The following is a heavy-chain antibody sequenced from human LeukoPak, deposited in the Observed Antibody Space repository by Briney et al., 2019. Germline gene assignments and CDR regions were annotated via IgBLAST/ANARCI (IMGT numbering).Heavy chain of an antibody. J-gene: IGHJ4*02. CDR2: IYTGGST. D-gene: IGHD6-13*01. V-gene: IGHV4-4*09. CDR3: ARHANAYSSSWFDY. Sequence: SETLSLTCTVSGGSVSSYYWSWIRQPPGKGLEWIGYIYTGGSTNYNPPLKSRVTISVDTSKNQFSLKLSSVTAADMAVYYCARHANAYSSSWFDYWGQGTLVTVSS. CDR1: GGSVSSYY.